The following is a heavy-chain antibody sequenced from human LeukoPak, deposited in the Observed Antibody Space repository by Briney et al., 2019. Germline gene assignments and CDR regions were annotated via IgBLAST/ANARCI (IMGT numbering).Heavy chain of an antibody. CDR1: GFTVSINY. J-gene: IGHJ4*02. CDR2: IYSGGST. D-gene: IGHD3-22*01. CDR3: TRALQIDYYDSSGYNY. V-gene: IGHV3-53*01. Sequence: GGSLRLSCAASGFTVSINYMSWVRQAPGKGLEWVSVIYSGGSTYYADSVKGRFTISRGNSKNTLYLQMNSLRAEDTAVYYCTRALQIDYYDSSGYNYWGQGTLVTVSS.